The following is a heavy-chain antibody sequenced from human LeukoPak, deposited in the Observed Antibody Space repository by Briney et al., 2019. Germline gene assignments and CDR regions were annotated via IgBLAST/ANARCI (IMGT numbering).Heavy chain of an antibody. J-gene: IGHJ6*02. CDR1: GFTFSSYG. Sequence: GGSLRLSCAASGFTFSSYGMHWVRQAPGKGLEWVAVISYDGSNKYYADSVKGRFTISRDNSKNTLYLQMNSLRAEDTAVYYCAKGERVAASYYYYYGMDVWGQGTTVTVSS. D-gene: IGHD2-15*01. V-gene: IGHV3-30*18. CDR3: AKGERVAASYYYYYGMDV. CDR2: ISYDGSNK.